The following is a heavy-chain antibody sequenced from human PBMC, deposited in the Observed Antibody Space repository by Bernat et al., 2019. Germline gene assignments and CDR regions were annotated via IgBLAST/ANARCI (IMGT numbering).Heavy chain of an antibody. CDR2: INPNRGGT. V-gene: IGHV1-2*02. CDR3: ARGAPGGSYYRPFDY. D-gene: IGHD1-26*01. J-gene: IGHJ4*02. Sequence: QVQLVQSGAEVKKPGASVKVSCKASGYTFTGYYMHWVRQAPGQGLEWMGWINPNRGGTNYAQKFQGRVTMTRDTSISTAYRELSRLGSDDTAVYYCARGAPGGSYYRPFDYWGQGTLVTVSS. CDR1: GYTFTGYY.